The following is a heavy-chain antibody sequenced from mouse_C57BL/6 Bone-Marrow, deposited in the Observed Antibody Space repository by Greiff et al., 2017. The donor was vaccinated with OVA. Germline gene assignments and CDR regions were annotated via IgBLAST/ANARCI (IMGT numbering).Heavy chain of an antibody. CDR3: ARRWLLGPLDY. CDR2: ILPSIGRT. Sequence: VQLVESGSELRSPGSSVKLSCKDFDSEVFPIAYMSWVRQKPGHGFEWIGGILPSIGRTIYGEKFEDKATLDADTLSNTAYLELNSLTSEDSAIYYCARRWLLGPLDYWGQGTTLTVSS. CDR1: DSEVFPIAY. D-gene: IGHD2-3*01. J-gene: IGHJ2*01. V-gene: IGHV15-2*01.